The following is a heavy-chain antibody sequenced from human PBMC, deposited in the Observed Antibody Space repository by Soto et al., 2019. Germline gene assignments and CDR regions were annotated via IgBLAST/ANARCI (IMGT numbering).Heavy chain of an antibody. V-gene: IGHV1-18*04. J-gene: IGHJ4*02. CDR3: AREEYYDSSGYPSYYFDS. D-gene: IGHD3-22*01. CDR1: GYTFTSYG. CDR2: ISAYNGNT. Sequence: ASVKVSCKASGYTFTSYGISWVRQAPGQGLEWMGWISAYNGNTNYAQKLQGRVTMTTDTSTSTAYMELRSLRSDDTAVYYCAREEYYDSSGYPSYYFDSWGQGTLVTVSS.